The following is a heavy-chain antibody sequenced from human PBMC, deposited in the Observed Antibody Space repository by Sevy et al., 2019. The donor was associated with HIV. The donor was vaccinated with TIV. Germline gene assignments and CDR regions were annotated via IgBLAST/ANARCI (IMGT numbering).Heavy chain of an antibody. CDR1: GGSFSTSYY. V-gene: IGHV4-39*02. CDR2: IHYSGST. D-gene: IGHD3-3*01. J-gene: IGHJ4*02. CDR3: ANMGRGYYFYFEL. Sequence: SETLSLTCTVSGGSFSTSYYWGWVRQPPGKGPEWIGCIHYSGSTYYNPSLKIRVPISVDTSKNSFSLKLSSVTAADTAVYYCANMGRGYYFYFELWGQGTLVTVSS.